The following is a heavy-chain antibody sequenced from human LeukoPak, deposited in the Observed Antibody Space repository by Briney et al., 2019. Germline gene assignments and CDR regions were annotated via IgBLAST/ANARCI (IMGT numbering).Heavy chain of an antibody. CDR1: GFPFSNYW. CDR2: GNTDGTST. J-gene: IGHJ3*02. CDR3: ARDPSGSYYVDAFDI. Sequence: GGSLRLSCAVSGFPFSNYWMYWVRQAPGKGLVWVSRGNTDGTSTSYADSVKGRFTISRDGSKNTLYLQMNSLRAEDTAVYYCARDPSGSYYVDAFDIWGQGTMVTVSS. V-gene: IGHV3-74*01. D-gene: IGHD1-26*01.